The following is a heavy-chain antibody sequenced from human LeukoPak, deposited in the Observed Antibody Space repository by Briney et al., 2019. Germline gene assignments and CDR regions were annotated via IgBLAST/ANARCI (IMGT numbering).Heavy chain of an antibody. J-gene: IGHJ4*02. D-gene: IGHD6-6*01. CDR3: ARDSPRSSSSTLPFDY. V-gene: IGHV3-20*04. Sequence: GGSLRLSCAASGFTFSSYGMSWVRQAPGKGLEWVSGINWNGGSTGYADSVKGRFTISRDNSKNTLYLQMNSLRAEDTAVYYCARDSPRSSSSTLPFDYWGQGTLVTVSS. CDR1: GFTFSSYG. CDR2: INWNGGST.